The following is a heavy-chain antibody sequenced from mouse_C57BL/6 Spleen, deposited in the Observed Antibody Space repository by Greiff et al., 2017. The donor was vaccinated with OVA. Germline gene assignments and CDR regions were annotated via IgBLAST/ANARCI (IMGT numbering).Heavy chain of an antibody. J-gene: IGHJ2*01. V-gene: IGHV1-83*01. CDR2: YPGSGNTY. Sequence: VQLQQSGPELVKPGASVKMSCKASGYTFTDYYMHWVKQKPGKGLEWIGEIYPGSGNTYYNEKFKGKATLTADTSSSTAYMQLSSLTSEDSAVYFCSRSHITTVVAKDYWGQGTTLTVSS. D-gene: IGHD1-1*01. CDR1: YTFTDYYM. CDR3: RSHITTVVAKDY.